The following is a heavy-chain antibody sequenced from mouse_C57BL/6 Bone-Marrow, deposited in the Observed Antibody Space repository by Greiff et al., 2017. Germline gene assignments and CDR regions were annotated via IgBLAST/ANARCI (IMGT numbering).Heavy chain of an antibody. V-gene: IGHV1-69*01. Sequence: QVQLQQPGAELVMPGASVKLSCKASGYTFTSYWMHWVKQRPGQGLEWIGAIDPSDSYTNYTQTFQGQSTLTVDKSSSTAYMQLSSLTSEDSAGYDCAREEVYRNYECAMDYWGQGTSVTVSS. CDR2: IDPSDSYT. CDR1: GYTFTSYW. J-gene: IGHJ4*01. CDR3: AREEVYRNYECAMDY. D-gene: IGHD2-5*01.